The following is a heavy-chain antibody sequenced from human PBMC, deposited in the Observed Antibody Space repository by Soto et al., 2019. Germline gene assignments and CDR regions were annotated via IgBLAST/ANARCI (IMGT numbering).Heavy chain of an antibody. CDR2: IYYSGTT. V-gene: IGHV4-39*01. D-gene: IGHD3-22*01. Sequence: PSETLSLTCTVSGGSISSKNYYWGWIRQPPGKGLEWIASIYYSGTTYYNPSLRSRVAIFVDTSKNQFSLRLSAVSAADTAVYYCVRQVSIGYLPDYTDFWAQGTLVTGSS. CDR3: VRQVSIGYLPDYTDF. CDR1: GGSISSKNYY. J-gene: IGHJ4*02.